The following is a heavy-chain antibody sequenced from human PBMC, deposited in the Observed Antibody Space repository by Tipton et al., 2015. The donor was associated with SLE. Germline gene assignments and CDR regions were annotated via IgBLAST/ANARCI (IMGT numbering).Heavy chain of an antibody. CDR1: GGSFSNYY. Sequence: TLSLTCAVYGGSFSNYYWSWIRQPPGKGLEWIGYIYYSGSTNYNPSLKSRVTISVDTSKNQFSLKLSSVTAADTAVYYCARFGPLDYYYMDVWGKGTTVTVSS. CDR2: IYYSGST. V-gene: IGHV4-59*01. CDR3: ARFGPLDYYYMDV. D-gene: IGHD3-10*01. J-gene: IGHJ6*03.